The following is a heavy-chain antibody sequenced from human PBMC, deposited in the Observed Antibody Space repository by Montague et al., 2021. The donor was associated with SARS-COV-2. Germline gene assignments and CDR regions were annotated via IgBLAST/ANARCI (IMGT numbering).Heavy chain of an antibody. V-gene: IGHV4-59*08. CDR1: GGSNSRYY. J-gene: IGHJ6*02. Sequence: SETLSLTCTVSGGSNSRYYWSWIRQPPGKGLEWIGYVSDSGSDYNPSLKIRVSISVDTSKKLLSLSLSSVTAADTAIYYCARHRKDYDILTGYSTSFYYDMDVWGQGTTVTVSS. CDR3: ARHRKDYDILTGYSTSFYYDMDV. CDR2: VSDSGS. D-gene: IGHD3-9*01.